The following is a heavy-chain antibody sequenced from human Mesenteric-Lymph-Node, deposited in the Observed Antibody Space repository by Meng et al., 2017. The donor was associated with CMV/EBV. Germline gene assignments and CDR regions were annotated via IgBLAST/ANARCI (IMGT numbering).Heavy chain of an antibody. V-gene: IGHV3-21*01. D-gene: IGHD2-2*01. J-gene: IGHJ6*02. CDR1: GFTFSSYS. Sequence: GESLKISCAASGFTFSSYSMNWVRQAPGKGLEWVSSITSSSSYIYYADSVKGRFTISRDNAKNSVYLEMNGLRAEDTAVYYCARDYCSSSSCYVSVSYYYYNGMDVWGQGTTVTVSS. CDR2: ITSSSSYI. CDR3: ARDYCSSSSCYVSVSYYYYNGMDV.